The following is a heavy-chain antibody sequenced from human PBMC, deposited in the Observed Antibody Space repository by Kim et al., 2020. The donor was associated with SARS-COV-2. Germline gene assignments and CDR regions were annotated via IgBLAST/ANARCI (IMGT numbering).Heavy chain of an antibody. CDR3: ARTPIIAAVNWFDP. V-gene: IGHV4-34*01. D-gene: IGHD6-13*01. CDR1: GGSFSGYY. Sequence: SETLSLTCAVYGGSFSGYYWSWIRQPPGKGLEWIGEINHSGSTNYNPSLKSRVTISVDTSKNQFSLKLSSVTAADTAVYYCARTPIIAAVNWFDPWGQGT. CDR2: INHSGST. J-gene: IGHJ5*02.